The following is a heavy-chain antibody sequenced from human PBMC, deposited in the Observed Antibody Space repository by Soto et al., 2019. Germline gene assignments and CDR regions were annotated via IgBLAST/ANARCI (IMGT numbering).Heavy chain of an antibody. CDR2: IYYSGST. Sequence: PSETLSLTCTVSGGSISSSSYYWGWIRQPPGKGLEWIGSIYYSGSTYYNPPLKSRVTISVDTSKDQFSLKLSSVTAADTAVYYCARSSSGWSTFDYWGQGTLVTVSS. J-gene: IGHJ4*02. D-gene: IGHD6-19*01. CDR3: ARSSSGWSTFDY. CDR1: GGSISSSSYY. V-gene: IGHV4-39*01.